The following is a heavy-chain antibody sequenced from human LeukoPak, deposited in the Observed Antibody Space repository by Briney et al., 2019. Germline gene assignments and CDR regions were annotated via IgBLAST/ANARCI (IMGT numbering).Heavy chain of an antibody. CDR2: IYTSGST. V-gene: IGHV4-4*07. J-gene: IGHJ6*03. CDR3: ARGEGRYCSSTSCHRYLDYYYMDV. Sequence: SETLSLTCTVSGGSISSYYWSWIRQPAGKGLEGSGRIYTSGSTNYNPSLKSRVTISVDTSKNQFSLKLSSVPAADTAVYYCARGEGRYCSSTSCHRYLDYYYMDVWGKGTPVTVSS. CDR1: GGSISSYY. D-gene: IGHD2-2*01.